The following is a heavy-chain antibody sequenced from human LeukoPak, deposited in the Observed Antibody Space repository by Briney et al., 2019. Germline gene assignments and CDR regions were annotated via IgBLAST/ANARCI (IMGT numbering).Heavy chain of an antibody. CDR1: GYSLTTSY. CDR2: INPSGGGT. CDR3: ASVYLYGMDV. J-gene: IGHJ6*02. D-gene: IGHD2-8*01. V-gene: IGHV1-46*01. Sequence: ASVKLSCKESGYSLTTSYMHWVRQELALELEWMAIINPSGGGTKYAQKFQGRVTMTRDTPTNTVYMELSSLRTEDTAVYYCASVYLYGMDVWGQGTTVTVSS.